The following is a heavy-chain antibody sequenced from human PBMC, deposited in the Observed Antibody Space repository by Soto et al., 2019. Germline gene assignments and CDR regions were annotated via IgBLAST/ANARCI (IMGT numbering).Heavy chain of an antibody. CDR1: GYTFTSYA. J-gene: IGHJ6*02. Sequence: QVQLVQSGAEVKKPGASVKVSCKASGYTFTSYAMHWVRQAPGQRLEWMGWINAGNGNTKYSQKFQGRVTITRDTSASTAYMELSSLRSEDTAVYYCAREIGYCSGGSCRYYYGMDVWGQGTTVTVSS. V-gene: IGHV1-3*01. CDR2: INAGNGNT. CDR3: AREIGYCSGGSCRYYYGMDV. D-gene: IGHD2-15*01.